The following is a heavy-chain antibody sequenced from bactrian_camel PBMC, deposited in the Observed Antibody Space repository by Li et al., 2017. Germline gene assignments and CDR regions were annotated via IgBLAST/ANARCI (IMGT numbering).Heavy chain of an antibody. CDR2: IRRDDLT. Sequence: VQLVESGGGSVQTGGSLRLSCAASGLSVSDFSMAWFRQSPGKEREGVAAIRRDDLTAYTDSVKGRFTISRDNAKNTLYLQLNSLTREDSAMYYCTRETQWVGYHEFAEYWGQGTQVTVS. D-gene: IGHD5*01. J-gene: IGHJ4*01. CDR1: GLSVSDFS. V-gene: IGHV3S67*01. CDR3: TRETQWVGYHEFAEY.